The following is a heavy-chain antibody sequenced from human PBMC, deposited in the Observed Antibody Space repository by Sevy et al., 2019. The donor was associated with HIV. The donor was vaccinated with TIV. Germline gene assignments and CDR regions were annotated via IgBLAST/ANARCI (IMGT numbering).Heavy chain of an antibody. CDR2: IYSYGET. CDR1: GASIRDSSYY. D-gene: IGHD6-13*01. CDR3: ARSMEQQHDAFDI. Sequence: SETESLTCTVSGASIRDSSYYWAWIRQPPGKGLEWIGNIYSYGETYYNSSLKSRVTISVDTSKNQFSLSLTSVTAADTAIYFCARSMEQQHDAFDIWGQGTMVTVSS. V-gene: IGHV4-39*01. J-gene: IGHJ3*02.